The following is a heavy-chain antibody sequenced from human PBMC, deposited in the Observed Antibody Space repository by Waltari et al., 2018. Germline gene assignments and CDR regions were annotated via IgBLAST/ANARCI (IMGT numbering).Heavy chain of an antibody. CDR1: GGTFSSYA. Sequence: QVQLVQSGAEVKKPGSSVKVSCKASGGTFSSYAISWVRQAHGQGLEWMGGIIPIFGTANYAQKFQGRVTITTDESTSTAYMELSSLRSEDTAVYYCARLGDYYDSSGYLGFDYWGQGTLVTVSS. J-gene: IGHJ4*02. V-gene: IGHV1-69*05. CDR3: ARLGDYYDSSGYLGFDY. CDR2: IIPIFGTA. D-gene: IGHD3-22*01.